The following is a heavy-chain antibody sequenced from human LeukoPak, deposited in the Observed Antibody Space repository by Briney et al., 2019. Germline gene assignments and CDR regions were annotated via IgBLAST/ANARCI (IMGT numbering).Heavy chain of an antibody. V-gene: IGHV4-39*01. CDR3: ARQATYGGNSRPHDY. Sequence: SETLSLTCTVSGGSISSSFYYWGWIRQPPGKGLEWIGNIYYSGSTYYNPSLKSRVTISVDTSKNQFSLKLSSVTAADTAVYYCARQATYGGNSRPHDYWGQGTLVTVSS. CDR1: GGSISSSFYY. CDR2: IYYSGST. D-gene: IGHD4-23*01. J-gene: IGHJ4*02.